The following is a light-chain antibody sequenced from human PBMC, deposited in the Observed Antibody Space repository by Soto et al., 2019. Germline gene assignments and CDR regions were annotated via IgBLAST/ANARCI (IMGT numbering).Light chain of an antibody. V-gene: IGLV2-14*01. J-gene: IGLJ3*02. CDR3: SAYTARSTLV. Sequence: QSALTQPASVSGSAGQSITISCSGTMRDVGAYNLVSWYQQHPGTDPKLIIYEVRNRPSGISSRFSGSRSGTTASLTISGLQPEDEGDYYWSAYTARSTLVCGGGTK. CDR2: EVR. CDR1: MRDVGAYNL.